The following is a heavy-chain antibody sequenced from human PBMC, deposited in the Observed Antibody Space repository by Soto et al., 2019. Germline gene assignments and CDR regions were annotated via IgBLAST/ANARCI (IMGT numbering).Heavy chain of an antibody. Sequence: PSETLSLTCTVSGGSISSSSYYWGWIRQPPGKGLEWIGSIYYSGSTYYNPSLKSRDTISVDTSKNQFSLKLSSVTAADTAVYYCARHEAEVAGTGSYGMDVWGQGTTVTV. CDR3: ARHEAEVAGTGSYGMDV. V-gene: IGHV4-39*01. J-gene: IGHJ6*02. CDR1: GGSISSSSYY. CDR2: IYYSGST. D-gene: IGHD6-19*01.